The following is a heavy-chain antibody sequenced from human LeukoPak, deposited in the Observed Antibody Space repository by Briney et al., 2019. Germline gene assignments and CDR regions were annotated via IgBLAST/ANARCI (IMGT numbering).Heavy chain of an antibody. CDR3: ARDVTMVRGVSL. CDR2: ISSSSSYI. D-gene: IGHD3-10*01. Sequence: GGSLRLSCAASGFTFSSYSMNWVRQAPGKGLESVSSISSSSSYIYYADSVKGRFTISRDNAKNSLYLQMNSLRAEDTAVYYCARDVTMVRGVSLWGQGTLVTVSS. J-gene: IGHJ4*02. CDR1: GFTFSSYS. V-gene: IGHV3-21*01.